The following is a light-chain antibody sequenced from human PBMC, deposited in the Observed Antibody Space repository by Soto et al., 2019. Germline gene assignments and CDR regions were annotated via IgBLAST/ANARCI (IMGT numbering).Light chain of an antibody. Sequence: QSVLTQPPSASGSPGQSVTISCTGTSSDVGGYNYVSWYQQYPGKAPKLMIYEVSKRPSGVPDRFSGSKSGNTASLTVSGLQAEDEAGYFCSSYAGSNIVLFGGGTKVTVL. CDR3: SSYAGSNIVL. CDR1: SSDVGGYNY. CDR2: EVS. J-gene: IGLJ2*01. V-gene: IGLV2-8*01.